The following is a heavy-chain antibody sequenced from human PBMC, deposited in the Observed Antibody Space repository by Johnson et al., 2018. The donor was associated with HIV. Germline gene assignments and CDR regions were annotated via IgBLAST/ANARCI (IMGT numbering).Heavy chain of an antibody. Sequence: VQLVASGGGFVQPGGSLRLSCAASGFTFDDYGMSWVRQAPGKGLEWVSGINWTGGSTGYADSEKGRFTISSDNAETSLYLQINSLRVDDTARYYCVRGRDSTGDGGAFDIWGQGTMVTVSS. CDR2: INWTGGST. V-gene: IGHV3-20*04. D-gene: IGHD7-27*01. CDR3: VRGRDSTGDGGAFDI. CDR1: GFTFDDYG. J-gene: IGHJ3*02.